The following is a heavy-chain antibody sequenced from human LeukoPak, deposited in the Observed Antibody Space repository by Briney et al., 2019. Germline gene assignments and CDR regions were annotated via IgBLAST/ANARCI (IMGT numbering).Heavy chain of an antibody. J-gene: IGHJ5*02. V-gene: IGHV1-46*01. D-gene: IGHD2-2*01. Sequence: ASVKVSCRASGYTFTRYYMHWVRQAPGQGLEWMGIINPSGGSTSYAQKFQGRVTMTRDTSTSTVYMELSSLRSEDTAVYYCATLGYCSSTSCPRWFDPWGQGTLVTVSS. CDR3: ATLGYCSSTSCPRWFDP. CDR2: INPSGGST. CDR1: GYTFTRYY.